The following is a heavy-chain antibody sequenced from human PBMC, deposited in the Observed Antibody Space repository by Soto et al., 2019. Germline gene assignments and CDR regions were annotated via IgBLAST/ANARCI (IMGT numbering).Heavy chain of an antibody. J-gene: IGHJ4*02. CDR1: GGSISSYY. CDR2: IYYSGST. D-gene: IGHD6-13*01. CDR3: AAVAAAGKAYDY. Sequence: PSETLSLTCTVSGGSISSYYWSWIRQPPGKGLEWIGYIYYSGSTNYNPSLKSRVTISVDTSKNQFSLKLSSVTAADTAVYYCAAVAAAGKAYDYWGQGTLVTVS. V-gene: IGHV4-59*01.